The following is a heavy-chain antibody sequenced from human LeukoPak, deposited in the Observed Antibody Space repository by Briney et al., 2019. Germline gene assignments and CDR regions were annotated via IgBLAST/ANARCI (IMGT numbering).Heavy chain of an antibody. D-gene: IGHD4-17*01. CDR2: IYTSGST. V-gene: IGHV4-61*02. Sequence: SETLSLTCTVSGVSISSSNSYWGWIRQPAGKGLEWIGRIYTSGSTNYNPSLKSRVTISVDTSKNQFSLKLNSVTAADTAVYYCARATVTRDMDVWGKGTTVTISS. CDR3: ARATVTRDMDV. J-gene: IGHJ6*03. CDR1: GVSISSSNSY.